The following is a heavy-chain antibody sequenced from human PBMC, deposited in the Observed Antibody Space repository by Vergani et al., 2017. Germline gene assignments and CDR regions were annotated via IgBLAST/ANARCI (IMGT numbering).Heavy chain of an antibody. Sequence: QVQLVESGGGVVQRGGSLRLSCATSGFTLSNYDMQWIRQGPGKGLEFVDFIQFEGSNQYYADSVKGRFTLSRDFSKNTLYLQMNSLRTDDTATYYCAKHFRGWGSDYWGQGTQVIVSS. D-gene: IGHD3-16*01. CDR2: IQFEGSNQ. V-gene: IGHV3-30*02. CDR3: AKHFRGWGSDY. CDR1: GFTLSNYD. J-gene: IGHJ4*02.